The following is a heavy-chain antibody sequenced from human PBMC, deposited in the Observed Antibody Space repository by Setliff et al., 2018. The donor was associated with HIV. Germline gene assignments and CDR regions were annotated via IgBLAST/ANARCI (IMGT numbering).Heavy chain of an antibody. CDR2: SSPNSGGT. D-gene: IGHD6-13*01. V-gene: IGHV1-2*06. CDR1: GFIFTHYY. Sequence: GASVKVSCKASGFIFTHYYIHWVRQAPGQGLEWMGRSSPNSGGTQFAQKFQGRVALTRDTSTSTVFLDLSSLRSEDTAIYYCASTQDSSNWSFDYWGQGTLVTVSS. J-gene: IGHJ4*02. CDR3: ASTQDSSNWSFDY.